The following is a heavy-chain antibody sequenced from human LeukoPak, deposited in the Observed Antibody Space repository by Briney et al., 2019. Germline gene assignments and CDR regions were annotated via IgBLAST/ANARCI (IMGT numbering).Heavy chain of an antibody. V-gene: IGHV3-30*18. Sequence: GASLRLSCAASGFTFSTYGVHWVRQAPGTGLDWVAVISYVGSNKYYADSVKGRFTISRDNSKNNPYLQMNSLSAEDTAVYHCAKTLLTGTYYDYAMDVGGQGTEVTVSS. CDR1: GFTFSTYG. CDR2: ISYVGSNK. D-gene: IGHD1-20*01. J-gene: IGHJ6*02. CDR3: AKTLLTGTYYDYAMDV.